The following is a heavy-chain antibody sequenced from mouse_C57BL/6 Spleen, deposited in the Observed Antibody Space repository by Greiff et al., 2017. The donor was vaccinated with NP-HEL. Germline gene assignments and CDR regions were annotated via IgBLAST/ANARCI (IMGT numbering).Heavy chain of an antibody. Sequence: QVHVRQSGAELARPGASVKLSCKASGYTFTSYGISWVKQRTGQGLEWIGEIYPRSGNTYYNEKFKGKATLTADKSSSTAYMELRSLTSEDSAVYFCARRFLYYGSSYWYFDVWGTGTTVTVSS. CDR3: ARRFLYYGSSYWYFDV. D-gene: IGHD1-1*01. CDR1: GYTFTSYG. V-gene: IGHV1-81*01. J-gene: IGHJ1*03. CDR2: IYPRSGNT.